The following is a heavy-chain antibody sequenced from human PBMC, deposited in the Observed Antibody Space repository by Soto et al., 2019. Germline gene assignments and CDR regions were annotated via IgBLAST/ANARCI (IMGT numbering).Heavy chain of an antibody. CDR3: AKRDRSNWSYFDY. CDR2: ITGGGDTT. J-gene: IGHJ4*02. D-gene: IGHD1-20*01. CDR1: GFTFSNYA. V-gene: IGHV3-23*01. Sequence: GGSLRLSCAASGFTFSNYAMTWVRQAPGRGLEWVSVITGGGDTTYYADSVKGRFTISRDNSKNTLSLQMNSLRAEDTALYYCAKRDRSNWSYFDYWGQGTLVTVSS.